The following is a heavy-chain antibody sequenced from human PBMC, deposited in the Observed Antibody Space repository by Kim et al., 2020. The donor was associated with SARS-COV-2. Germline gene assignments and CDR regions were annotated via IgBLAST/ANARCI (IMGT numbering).Heavy chain of an antibody. D-gene: IGHD2-15*01. CDR3: AITYGGNPADY. J-gene: IGHJ4*02. CDR1: GFTFSGSA. V-gene: IGHV3-73*01. CDR2: IRSKTSSYAT. Sequence: GGSLRLSCAVSGFTFSGSAVHWVRQASGKGLEWVGRIRSKTSSYATDYGASVKDRFIISRNDSKNTAYLQMNSLKKEDTAVYFCAITYGGNPADYWGRGT.